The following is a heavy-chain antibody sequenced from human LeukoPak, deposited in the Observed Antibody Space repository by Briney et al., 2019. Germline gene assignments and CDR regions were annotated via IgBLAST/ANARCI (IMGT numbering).Heavy chain of an antibody. CDR1: GGSFTDNY. D-gene: IGHD4-17*01. Sequence: SETLSLTWAVYGGSFTDNYWSWIRQPPGKGLEWIGEINHSGSTNFNPSLKSRVTILVDASKNQFSLKLNSVTAADTAVYYCATIINGEDDYWGQGTLVTVSS. CDR2: INHSGST. J-gene: IGHJ4*02. V-gene: IGHV4-34*01. CDR3: ATIINGEDDY.